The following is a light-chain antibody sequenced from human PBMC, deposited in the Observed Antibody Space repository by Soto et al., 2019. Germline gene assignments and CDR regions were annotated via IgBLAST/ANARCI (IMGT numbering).Light chain of an antibody. CDR3: CSYAGSSTPYV. Sequence: QSVLAQAASVSGSPGQSISISCTGTSSDVGSYNLVSWYQQHPGKAPKLMIYEVSKRPSGVSNRFSGSKSGNTASLTISGLQAEDEADYYCCSYAGSSTPYVFGPGTKVTVL. CDR2: EVS. CDR1: SSDVGSYNL. J-gene: IGLJ1*01. V-gene: IGLV2-23*02.